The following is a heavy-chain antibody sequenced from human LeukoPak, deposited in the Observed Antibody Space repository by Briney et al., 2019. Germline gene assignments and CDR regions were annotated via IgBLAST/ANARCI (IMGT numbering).Heavy chain of an antibody. V-gene: IGHV4-34*01. D-gene: IGHD4-17*01. CDR3: ARGLSRLRRGSFDP. CDR1: GGSFSGYY. CDR2: INHSGST. Sequence: SETLSLTCAVSGGSFSGYYWSWIRQPPGKGLEWSGEINHSGSTNYNPSLKSRVTISVDTSKNQFSLKLSSVTAADTAVYYCARGLSRLRRGSFDPWGQGTLVTVSS. J-gene: IGHJ5*02.